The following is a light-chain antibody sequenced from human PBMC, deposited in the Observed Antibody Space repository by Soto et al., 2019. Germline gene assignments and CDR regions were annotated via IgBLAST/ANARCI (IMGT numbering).Light chain of an antibody. CDR3: QQYVTSPYT. J-gene: IGKJ2*01. Sequence: EIVLTQSPGNLSLSPGERATLSCRASRSVSSNYLAWYQQKPGQAPRLLIYGASSRATGVPDRFSGSGSGTGFTLTISRLEPQDFALYYCQQYVTSPYTFGQGTKLEI. V-gene: IGKV3-20*01. CDR2: GAS. CDR1: RSVSSNY.